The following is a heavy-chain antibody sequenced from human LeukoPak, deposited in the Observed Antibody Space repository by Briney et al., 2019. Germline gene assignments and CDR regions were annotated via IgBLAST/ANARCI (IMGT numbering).Heavy chain of an antibody. Sequence: GGSLRLSCAASGFTFSSYAMSWVRQAPGKGLEWVSAISGSGGSTYYADSVKGRFTISRDSSKNTLYLQMNSLRAEDTAVYYCAKGNYDSSGYPDYWGQGTLVTVSS. D-gene: IGHD3-22*01. V-gene: IGHV3-23*01. CDR2: ISGSGGST. CDR3: AKGNYDSSGYPDY. J-gene: IGHJ4*02. CDR1: GFTFSSYA.